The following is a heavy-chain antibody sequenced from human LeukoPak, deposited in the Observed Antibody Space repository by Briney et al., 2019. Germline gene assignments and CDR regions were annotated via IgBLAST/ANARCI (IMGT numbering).Heavy chain of an antibody. Sequence: SKTLSLTCTVSGGSISSYYWSWIRQPPGKGLEWIEYIYYSGSTNYNPSLKSRVTISVDTSKNQFSLKLSSVTAADTAVYYCARGPHGGNFDYWGQGTLVTVSS. CDR2: IYYSGST. V-gene: IGHV4-59*01. D-gene: IGHD1-26*01. CDR3: ARGPHGGNFDY. CDR1: GGSISSYY. J-gene: IGHJ4*02.